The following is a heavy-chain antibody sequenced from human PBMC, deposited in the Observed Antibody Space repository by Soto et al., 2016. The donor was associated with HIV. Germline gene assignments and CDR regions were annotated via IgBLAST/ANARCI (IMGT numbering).Heavy chain of an antibody. D-gene: IGHD3-10*01. CDR1: GFTFSSYA. V-gene: IGHV3-23*01. CDR3: AKGLPSYYGSGSFDAFDI. CDR2: ISGSGSST. Sequence: EVQLLESGGGLVQPGGSLRLSCAASGFTFSSYAMSWVRQAPGKGLEWVSGISGSGSSTYYADSVKGRFTISRDNSKNTLYLQMNSLRAEEMAVYYCAKGLPSYYGSGSFDAFDIWARDNVTSLQ. J-gene: IGHJ3*02.